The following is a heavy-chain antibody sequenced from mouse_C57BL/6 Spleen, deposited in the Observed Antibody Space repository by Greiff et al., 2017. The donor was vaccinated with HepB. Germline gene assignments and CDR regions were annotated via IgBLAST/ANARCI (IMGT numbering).Heavy chain of an antibody. Sequence: EVKLVESGGGLVQPGGSLSLSCAASGFTFTDYYMSWVRQPPGKALEWLGFIRNKANGYTTEYSASVKGRFTISRDNSQSILYLQMNALRAEDSATYYCARSAPLWGWFAYWGQGTLVTVSA. D-gene: IGHD1-1*02. CDR3: ARSAPLWGWFAY. CDR1: GFTFTDYY. V-gene: IGHV7-3*01. CDR2: IRNKANGYTT. J-gene: IGHJ3*01.